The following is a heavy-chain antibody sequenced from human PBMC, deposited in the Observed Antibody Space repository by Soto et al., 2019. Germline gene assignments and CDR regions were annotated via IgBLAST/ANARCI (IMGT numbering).Heavy chain of an antibody. D-gene: IGHD5-18*01. J-gene: IGHJ6*02. Sequence: ASVKVSCKASGYTFTSYDINWVRQATGQGLEWMGWMNPNSGNTGYAQKFQGRVTMTRNTSISTAYMELSSLRSEDTAVYYCARGDHSPTATVTYYYYGMDVWGQGTTVTVSS. CDR2: MNPNSGNT. CDR1: GYTFTSYD. CDR3: ARGDHSPTATVTYYYYGMDV. V-gene: IGHV1-8*01.